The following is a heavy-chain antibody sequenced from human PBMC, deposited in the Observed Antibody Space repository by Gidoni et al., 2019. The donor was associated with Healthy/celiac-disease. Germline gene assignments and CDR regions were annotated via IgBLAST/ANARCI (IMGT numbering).Heavy chain of an antibody. CDR1: GFTFSSYA. J-gene: IGHJ4*02. CDR3: AKSSLKQLGSSSFDY. V-gene: IGHV3-23*01. CDR2: ISGSGGST. D-gene: IGHD6-6*01. Sequence: EVQLLESGGGLVQPGGSLRLSCAASGFTFSSYAMRWVRQAPGKGLEWVSAISGSGGSTYYADSVKGRFTISRDNSKNTLYLQMNSLRAEDTAVYYCAKSSLKQLGSSSFDYWGQGTLVTVSS.